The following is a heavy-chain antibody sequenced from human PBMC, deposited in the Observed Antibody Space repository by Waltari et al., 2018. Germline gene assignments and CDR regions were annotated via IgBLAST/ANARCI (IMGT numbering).Heavy chain of an antibody. J-gene: IGHJ1*01. V-gene: IGHV1-2*02. CDR3: ARLSEY. Sequence: QVDLVQSGPEVKKPGASVKVSCKTSGYIFNDYYIHWVRRAPGQGLEWMGWINPNGGATYYAPKLRDRVTISTDTSIGTVYMHLTSLTSDDTALYFCARLSEYWGQGTLITVSS. CDR1: GYIFNDYY. CDR2: INPNGGAT.